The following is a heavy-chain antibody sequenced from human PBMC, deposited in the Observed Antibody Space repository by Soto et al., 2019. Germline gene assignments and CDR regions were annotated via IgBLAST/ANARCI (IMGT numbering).Heavy chain of an antibody. J-gene: IGHJ6*02. Sequence: ASVKVSCKASGYTFTGYYMHWVRQAPGQGLEWMGWINPNSGGTNYAQKFQGWVTMTRDTSISTAYMELSRLRSDDTAVYYCAKDPGYCSGGSCPPPYGMDVWGQGTTVTVSS. CDR3: AKDPGYCSGGSCPPPYGMDV. CDR1: GYTFTGYY. V-gene: IGHV1-2*04. CDR2: INPNSGGT. D-gene: IGHD2-15*01.